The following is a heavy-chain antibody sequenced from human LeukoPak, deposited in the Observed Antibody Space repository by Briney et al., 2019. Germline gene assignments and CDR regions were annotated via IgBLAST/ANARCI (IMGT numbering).Heavy chain of an antibody. CDR3: ARDFVMYSGSDWYYYYGMDV. Sequence: ASVKVSCKASGYTFTSYAMHWVRQAPGQRLEWMGWINAGNSNTKYSQKFQGRVTITRDTSASTAYMELSSLRSEDTAVYYCARDFVMYSGSDWYYYYGMDVWGQGTTVTVSS. J-gene: IGHJ6*02. CDR2: INAGNSNT. V-gene: IGHV1-3*01. CDR1: GYTFTSYA. D-gene: IGHD1-26*01.